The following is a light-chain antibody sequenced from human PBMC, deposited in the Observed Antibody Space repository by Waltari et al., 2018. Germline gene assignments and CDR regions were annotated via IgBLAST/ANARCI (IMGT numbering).Light chain of an antibody. J-gene: IGKJ4*01. CDR1: QGISSD. CDR3: QQLNTYPLT. Sequence: IQLTQSPSSLSASVGDRVTITCRASQGISSDLAWYKQKPGKAPQLLIYAASTLQSGVPSRFSGSGSGTAFTLTISSLQPEDFATYYCQQLNTYPLTFGGGTKMEI. CDR2: AAS. V-gene: IGKV1-9*01.